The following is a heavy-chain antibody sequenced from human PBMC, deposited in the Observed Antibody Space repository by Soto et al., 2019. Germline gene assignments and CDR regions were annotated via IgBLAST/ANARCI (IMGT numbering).Heavy chain of an antibody. Sequence: QVQLRESGPGLVKPSQTLSLTCSVSGGSVSSGDYYWSWIRQSPGKGLEWIASFSHSGNTYYSPSLKSRVTVSFNLSKKQFSLRLSSVTAADTATYYCAVNGGNYNVDNWGQGTLVTVSS. D-gene: IGHD1-26*01. CDR1: GGSVSSGDYY. CDR3: AVNGGNYNVDN. V-gene: IGHV4-30-4*01. J-gene: IGHJ4*02. CDR2: FSHSGNT.